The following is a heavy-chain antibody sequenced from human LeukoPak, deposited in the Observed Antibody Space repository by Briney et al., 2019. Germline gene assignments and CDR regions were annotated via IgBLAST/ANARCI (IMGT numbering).Heavy chain of an antibody. V-gene: IGHV1-18*01. D-gene: IGHD3-22*01. CDR1: GYTLNNYG. CDR3: ARDRGRYDRSGYYPPLFDY. Sequence: ASVKVSCKASGYTLNNYGIIWVRQAPGQGLEWMGWISSYNGYTHYAQKFQGRVTMTTDTSTTTAYMELRSLRSDDTAVYYCARDRGRYDRSGYYPPLFDYWGQGTLVTVS. CDR2: ISSYNGYT. J-gene: IGHJ4*02.